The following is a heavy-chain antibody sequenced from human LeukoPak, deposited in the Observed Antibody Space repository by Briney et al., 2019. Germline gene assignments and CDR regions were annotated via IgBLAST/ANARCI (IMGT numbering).Heavy chain of an antibody. CDR3: ASSKSLDY. CDR1: GGSISSSSYY. J-gene: IGHJ4*02. Sequence: SETLSLTCTVSGGSISSSSYYWGWIRQPPGKGLEWIGSIYYSGSTYYNPSLKSRVTISVDTSKNQFSLKLSSVTAADTAVYYCASSKSLDYWGQGTLVTVSS. CDR2: IYYSGST. V-gene: IGHV4-39*01.